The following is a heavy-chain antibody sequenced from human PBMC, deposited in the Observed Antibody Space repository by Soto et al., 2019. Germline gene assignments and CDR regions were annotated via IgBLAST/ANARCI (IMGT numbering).Heavy chain of an antibody. Sequence: PSETLSLTCTVSGGSISSSGYHWGWTRQPPGEGLEWIGSTYYSRNTYYNSSLRSRVTLSVDTSKNQFSLRLSSVTAADTAVYYCARHGHWAPLDDWGQGTLVTVSS. J-gene: IGHJ4*02. CDR1: GGSISSSGYH. CDR3: ARHGHWAPLDD. V-gene: IGHV4-39*01. D-gene: IGHD3-16*01. CDR2: TYYSRNT.